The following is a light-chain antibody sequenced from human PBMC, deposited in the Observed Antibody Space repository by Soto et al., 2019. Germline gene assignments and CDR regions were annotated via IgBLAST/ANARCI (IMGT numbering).Light chain of an antibody. Sequence: EIVMTQAPATLSVSPGERATLSCRATQSVRSNLAWYPQKPGQAARLLIYGASTRETGIPERCLGSGSRAEFTRSISRLEPEDIAVDFCPQYASPMWTFGQGTKVDI. CDR3: PQYASPMWT. V-gene: IGKV3D-15*01. J-gene: IGKJ1*01. CDR2: GAS. CDR1: QSVRSN.